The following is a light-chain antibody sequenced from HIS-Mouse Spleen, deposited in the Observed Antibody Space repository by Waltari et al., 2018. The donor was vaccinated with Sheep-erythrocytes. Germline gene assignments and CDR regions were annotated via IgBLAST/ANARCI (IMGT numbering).Light chain of an antibody. CDR1: SSDVGGYNY. CDR3: QAWDSSTVV. CDR2: DVS. V-gene: IGLV2-11*01. Sequence: QSALTQPRSVSGSPGQSVTISCTGTSSDVGGYNYVSWYQQHPGKAPKLMIYDVSKRPSGIPERFSGSNAGNTATLNISGTHAMDEADYYCQAWDSSTVVFGGGTKLTVL. J-gene: IGLJ2*01.